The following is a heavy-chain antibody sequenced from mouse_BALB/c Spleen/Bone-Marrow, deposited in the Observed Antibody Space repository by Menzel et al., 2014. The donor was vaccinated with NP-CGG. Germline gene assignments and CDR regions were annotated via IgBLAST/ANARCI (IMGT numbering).Heavy chain of an antibody. CDR1: GYTFTSYW. Sequence: LQQSGSELVRPGASVKLSCKASGYTFTSYWMNWVKQRHGQGLEWIGNVYPGNDNSNYDEKFKSKGTLTVDKSSSTAYMHLSSLTSEDSAVYYCTRSGGNYNFAYWGQGTLVTVSA. CDR2: VYPGNDNS. J-gene: IGHJ3*01. CDR3: TRSGGNYNFAY. V-gene: IGHV1S22*01. D-gene: IGHD2-1*01.